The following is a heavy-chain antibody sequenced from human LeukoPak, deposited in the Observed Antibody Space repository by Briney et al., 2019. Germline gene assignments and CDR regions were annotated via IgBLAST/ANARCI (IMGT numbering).Heavy chain of an antibody. V-gene: IGHV3-30*04. D-gene: IGHD4-11*01. CDR1: GFTFSSYA. CDR3: ARDPYSNYVGYYFDY. Sequence: GGSLRLSCAASGFTFSSYAMHWVRQAPGKGLEWVAVISYDGSNKYYADSVKGRFTISRDNSKNTLYLQMNSLRAEDTAVYYCARDPYSNYVGYYFDYWGQGTLDTVSS. J-gene: IGHJ4*02. CDR2: ISYDGSNK.